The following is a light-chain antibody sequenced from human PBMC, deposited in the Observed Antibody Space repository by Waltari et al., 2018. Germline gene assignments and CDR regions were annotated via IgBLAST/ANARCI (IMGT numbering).Light chain of an antibody. J-gene: IGLJ2*01. V-gene: IGLV1-44*01. CDR3: STWDSSVNGVL. CDR1: IYLLGSGP. Sequence: QPVLTQAPSVPGSPGPRVTIACSVSIYLLGSGPVNSYQQDPGRTPTLLISSNDQQPSGVPDRFSGSKSCTTTSLPISGRQSEDEAGYYFSTWDSSVNGVLFGGGTKLTVL. CDR2: SND.